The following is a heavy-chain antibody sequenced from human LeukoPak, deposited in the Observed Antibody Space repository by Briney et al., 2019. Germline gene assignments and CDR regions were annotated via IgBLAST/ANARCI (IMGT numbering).Heavy chain of an antibody. CDR3: AKRYCSSTTCYDDRGAFDY. CDR2: IYYSGST. J-gene: IGHJ4*02. CDR1: GYSISSGNY. D-gene: IGHD2-2*01. Sequence: PSETLSLTCTVSGYSISSGNYWDWIRQPPGQGLGWIGSIYYSGSTYYNPSLKSRVTISVDTSKNQFSLKLSSVTAADTAVYYCAKRYCSSTTCYDDRGAFDYWGQGTLVTVSS. V-gene: IGHV4-38-2*02.